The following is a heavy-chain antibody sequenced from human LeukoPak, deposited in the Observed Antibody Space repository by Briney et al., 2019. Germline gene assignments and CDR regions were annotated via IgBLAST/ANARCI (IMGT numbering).Heavy chain of an antibody. J-gene: IGHJ6*03. CDR3: AKMAGQKLGDYYMDV. Sequence: PGGSLRLSCGASGFTFSNFALTWVRQAPGRGLKWASALSGSGFNTYYADSVKGRFTISRDNSKNTLYLQMNSLRAEDTAVYYCAKMAGQKLGDYYMDVWGKGTTLTVSS. CDR1: GFTFSNFA. CDR2: LSGSGFNT. D-gene: IGHD6-13*01. V-gene: IGHV3-23*01.